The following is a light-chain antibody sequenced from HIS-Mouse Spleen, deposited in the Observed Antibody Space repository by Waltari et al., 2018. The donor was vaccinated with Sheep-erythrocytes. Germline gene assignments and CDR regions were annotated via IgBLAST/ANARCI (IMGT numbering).Light chain of an antibody. Sequence: QSALTPPASVSGSPGRSITISCTGTSSDVGRYNLVSWYQQHPGKAPKLMIYEGSKRPSGVSNRFSGSKSGNTASLTISGLQAEDEADYYCCSYAGSSTSWVFGGGTKLTVL. CDR3: CSYAGSSTSWV. J-gene: IGLJ3*02. CDR2: EGS. V-gene: IGLV2-23*01. CDR1: SSDVGRYNL.